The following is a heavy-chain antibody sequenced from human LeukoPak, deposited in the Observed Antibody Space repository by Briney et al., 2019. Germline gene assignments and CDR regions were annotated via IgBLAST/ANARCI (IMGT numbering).Heavy chain of an antibody. Sequence: SETLSLTCTVSGGSIRSATYYWAWIRQSPGKGVEWIGSIYYTGSTYYNPSLRGRVTISVDTSKNQFSLKLSSVTAADTAVYYCARHRSTVVTPWDYWGQGTLVTVSS. D-gene: IGHD4-23*01. V-gene: IGHV4-39*01. J-gene: IGHJ4*02. CDR3: ARHRSTVVTPWDY. CDR2: IYYTGST. CDR1: GGSIRSATYY.